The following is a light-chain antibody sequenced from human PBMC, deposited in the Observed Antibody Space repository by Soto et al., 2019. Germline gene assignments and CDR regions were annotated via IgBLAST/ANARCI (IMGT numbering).Light chain of an antibody. V-gene: IGKV1-27*01. CDR2: GAS. CDR3: QKYNSAPFT. Sequence: DIQMTQSPSSLSASVGDRVTITCRASQGISNYLAWYQQKPGKVPELLIYGASTLKAGVPSRFSGSGSGTDFTLTISSLQPEDVATYYCQKYNSAPFTCGPGTKLDIK. J-gene: IGKJ3*01. CDR1: QGISNY.